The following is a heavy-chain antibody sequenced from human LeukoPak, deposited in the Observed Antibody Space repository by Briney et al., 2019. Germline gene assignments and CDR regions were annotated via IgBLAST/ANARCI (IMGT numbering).Heavy chain of an antibody. Sequence: PSETLSLTCTVSGGSISSSSYYWGWIRQPPGKGLEWIGSIYYSESTYYNPSLKSRVTISVDTSKNQFSLKLSSVTAADTAVYYCASLIVVVPAAPYIDYWGQGTLVTVSS. CDR3: ASLIVVVPAAPYIDY. J-gene: IGHJ4*02. CDR1: GGSISSSSYY. D-gene: IGHD2-2*01. V-gene: IGHV4-39*01. CDR2: IYYSEST.